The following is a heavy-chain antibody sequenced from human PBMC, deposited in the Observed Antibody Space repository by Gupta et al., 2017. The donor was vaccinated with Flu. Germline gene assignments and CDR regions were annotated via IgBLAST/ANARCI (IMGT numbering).Heavy chain of an antibody. J-gene: IGHJ4*02. Sequence: SNYDMHWVRQAPGKRTEWVSYINTSGGTKHYADSVKGRFTISRDNAKDSLDLQMNSLRPEDTAVYYCARDRFHKIGDWGQGTLVTVSS. CDR2: INTSGGTK. CDR1: SNYD. D-gene: IGHD3-16*01. CDR3: ARDRFHKIGD. V-gene: IGHV3-48*03.